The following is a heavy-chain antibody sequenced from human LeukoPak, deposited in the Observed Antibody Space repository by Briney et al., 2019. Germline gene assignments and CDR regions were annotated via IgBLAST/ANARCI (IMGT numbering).Heavy chain of an antibody. D-gene: IGHD3-22*01. CDR3: ARESRGGIVVVITGAFDY. V-gene: IGHV3-23*01. CDR1: GFTFSAYA. Sequence: GGSLRLSCAASGFTFSAYAMSWVRQAPGKGLEWVSAISASSDSTYYADSVKGRFTISRDNAKSSLYLQMNSLRAEDTAVYYCARESRGGIVVVITGAFDYWGQGTLVTVSS. CDR2: ISASSDST. J-gene: IGHJ4*02.